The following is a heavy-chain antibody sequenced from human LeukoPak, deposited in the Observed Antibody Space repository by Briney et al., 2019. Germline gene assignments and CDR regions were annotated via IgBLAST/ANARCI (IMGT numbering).Heavy chain of an antibody. V-gene: IGHV3-23*01. Sequence: PGGSLRLSCAASGFTFSSYGMSWVRQAPGKGLEWVSAISGSGGSTYYADSVKGRFTISRDNSKNTLYLQMNSLRAEDTAVYYCAKALFQHSGRSDYFDYWGQGTLVTVSS. CDR2: ISGSGGST. J-gene: IGHJ4*02. CDR3: AKALFQHSGRSDYFDY. CDR1: GFTFSSYG. D-gene: IGHD2-21*01.